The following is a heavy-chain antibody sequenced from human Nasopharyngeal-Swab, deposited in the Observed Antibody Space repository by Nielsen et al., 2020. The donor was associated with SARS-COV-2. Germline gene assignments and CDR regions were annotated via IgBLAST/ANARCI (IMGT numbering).Heavy chain of an antibody. CDR1: GGSISSSSYY. D-gene: IGHD6-6*01. Sequence: SETLSLTCTVSGGSISSSSYYWGWIRQPPGKGLEWIGSIYYSGSTYYNPSLKSRVTISVDTSKNQFSLKLSSVTAADTAVYYCARHLKTRIAALYYYYGMAVWGQGTTVTVSS. J-gene: IGHJ6*02. CDR3: ARHLKTRIAALYYYYGMAV. V-gene: IGHV4-39*01. CDR2: IYYSGST.